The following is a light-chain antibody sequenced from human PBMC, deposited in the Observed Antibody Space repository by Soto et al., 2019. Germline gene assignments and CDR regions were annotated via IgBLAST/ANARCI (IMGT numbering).Light chain of an antibody. J-gene: IGLJ2*01. CDR1: SSDVGGHNY. CDR3: SSYTTSTLGVL. CDR2: DVS. Sequence: HSALTQPASVSGSPGQSITISCTGTSSDVGGHNYVSWYQQHPGKAPKLMIYDVSNRPSGVSNRFSGSKSGNTASLTISGLQAEDEADYYCSSYTTSTLGVLFGGGTKLTVL. V-gene: IGLV2-14*01.